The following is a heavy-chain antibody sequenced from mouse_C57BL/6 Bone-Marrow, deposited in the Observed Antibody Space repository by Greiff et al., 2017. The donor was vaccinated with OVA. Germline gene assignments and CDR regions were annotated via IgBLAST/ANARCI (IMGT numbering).Heavy chain of an antibody. D-gene: IGHD4-1*01. CDR1: GYTFTNYW. CDR3: ARTGTFYFDY. Sequence: VQLQQSGAELVRPGTSVMMSCKASGYTFTNYWIGWAKQRPGHGLEWIGDIYPGGGYTNYNEKFKGKATLTADKSSSTAYMQFSSLTSEDSAIYYCARTGTFYFDYWGQGTTLTVSS. J-gene: IGHJ2*01. CDR2: IYPGGGYT. V-gene: IGHV1-63*01.